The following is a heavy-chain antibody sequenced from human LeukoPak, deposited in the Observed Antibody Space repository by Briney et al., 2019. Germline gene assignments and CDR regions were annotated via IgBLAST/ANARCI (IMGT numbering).Heavy chain of an antibody. V-gene: IGHV4-59*08. CDR3: ARLGTPSGSYYYYGMDV. D-gene: IGHD1-26*01. CDR2: IYYSGST. J-gene: IGHJ6*02. Sequence: SETLSLTCTVSGGSISSYYWSWIRQPPGKGLEWIGYIYYSGSTNYNPSLKSRVTISVDTSKNQFSLKLSSATAADTAVYYCARLGTPSGSYYYYGMDVWGQGTTVTVSS. CDR1: GGSISSYY.